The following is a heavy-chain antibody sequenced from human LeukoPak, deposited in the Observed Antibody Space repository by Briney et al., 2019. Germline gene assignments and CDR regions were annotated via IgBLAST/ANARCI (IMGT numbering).Heavy chain of an antibody. Sequence: GGSLRLSCAASGFTFSNYVISWVRRAPGKGLEWVSSISSSSRYIYYADSVKGRFTISRDNSKNTLSLQMNSLRVEDTAIYYCTRSGYRHPYHFDSWGQGTLVTVSS. D-gene: IGHD3-22*01. J-gene: IGHJ4*02. V-gene: IGHV3-21*04. CDR2: ISSSSRYI. CDR3: TRSGYRHPYHFDS. CDR1: GFTFSNYV.